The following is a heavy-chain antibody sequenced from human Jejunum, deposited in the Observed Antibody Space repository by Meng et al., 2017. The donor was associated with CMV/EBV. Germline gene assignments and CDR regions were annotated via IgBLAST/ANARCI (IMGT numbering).Heavy chain of an antibody. V-gene: IGHV1-2*02. CDR2: INSHSGAT. J-gene: IGHJ5*02. CDR1: GDTPTADF. CDR3: LTYTSTSHSFGP. D-gene: IGHD5/OR15-5a*01. Sequence: ASGDTPTADFMFWVRQAPGQGLEWMGWINSHSGATQYAQKFQGRVTMTRDTSISTVYMDLSSLRSDDTADYYCLTYTSTSHSFGPWGQGTLVTVSS.